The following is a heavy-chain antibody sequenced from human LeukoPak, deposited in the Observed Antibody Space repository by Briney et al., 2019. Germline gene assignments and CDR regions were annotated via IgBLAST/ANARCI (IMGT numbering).Heavy chain of an antibody. CDR2: INHRGST. V-gene: IGHV4-34*01. CDR1: GGPFSAYY. D-gene: IGHD3-22*01. J-gene: IGHJ4*02. Sequence: SETLSLTCAVYGGPFSAYYWNWIRQPPGKGLEWIGEINHRGSTKYNPSLKSRVTMSVDTSKNQLSLRLSSVTAADTAVYYCARHVRANYYDSSGYLDYWGQGTLVTVSS. CDR3: ARHVRANYYDSSGYLDY.